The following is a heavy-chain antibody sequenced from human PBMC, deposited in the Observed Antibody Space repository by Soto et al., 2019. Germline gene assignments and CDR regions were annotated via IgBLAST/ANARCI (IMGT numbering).Heavy chain of an antibody. CDR2: INAGNDNT. J-gene: IGHJ6*02. D-gene: IGHD3-3*01. CDR1: GYTFTTYV. Sequence: QVQLVQSGAEVKKPGASAKVSCKASGYTFTTYVMHWVRQAPGQRLEWMGWINAGNDNTKYSQKFQGRVTITRDTSASTVYMERSSLSSEDTAVYYCARVGHYYYGMDVWGQGTTVTVSS. V-gene: IGHV1-3*01. CDR3: ARVGHYYYGMDV.